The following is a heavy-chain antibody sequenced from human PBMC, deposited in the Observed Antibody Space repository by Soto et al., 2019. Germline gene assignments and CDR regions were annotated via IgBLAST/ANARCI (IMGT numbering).Heavy chain of an antibody. J-gene: IGHJ6*02. CDR3: ARAPVDTIPYYYYYGMDV. Sequence: XASLTLSGAASGFTFSSYCMHCVREAPGKGLVWVSRINSDGSSTSYADSVKGRFTISRDNAKNTLYLQMNSLRAEDTAVYYCARAPVDTIPYYYYYGMDVWGQGTTVTVSS. CDR2: INSDGSST. V-gene: IGHV3-74*01. D-gene: IGHD5-12*01. CDR1: GFTFSSYC.